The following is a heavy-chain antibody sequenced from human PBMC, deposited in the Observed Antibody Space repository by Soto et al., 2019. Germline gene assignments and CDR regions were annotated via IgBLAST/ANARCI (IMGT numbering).Heavy chain of an antibody. Sequence: GGSLRLSCAVSGFTFSTYNMNWVRQAPGKGLEWVSYISSSSSTIYYADSVKGRFTISRDNAKNSLYLQMNSLRAEDTAVYYCARDGDFGMGRHYYYMDVWGKGTTVTVSS. CDR2: ISSSSSTI. CDR3: ARDGDFGMGRHYYYMDV. V-gene: IGHV3-48*01. CDR1: GFTFSTYN. J-gene: IGHJ6*03. D-gene: IGHD3-3*01.